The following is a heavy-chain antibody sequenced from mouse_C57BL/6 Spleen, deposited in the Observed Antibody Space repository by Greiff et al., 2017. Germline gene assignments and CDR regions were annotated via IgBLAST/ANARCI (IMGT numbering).Heavy chain of an antibody. CDR1: GYSFTSYY. V-gene: IGHV1-66*01. J-gene: IGHJ3*01. CDR2: IYPGSGNT. CDR3: AREGSNRPWFAY. Sequence: QVQLQQSGPELVKPGASVKISCKASGYSFTSYYIHWVKQRPGQGLEWIGWIYPGSGNTKYNEKFKGKATLTADTSSSTAYMQLSSLTSEDAAVYYCAREGSNRPWFAYWGQGTLVTVSA. D-gene: IGHD2-5*01.